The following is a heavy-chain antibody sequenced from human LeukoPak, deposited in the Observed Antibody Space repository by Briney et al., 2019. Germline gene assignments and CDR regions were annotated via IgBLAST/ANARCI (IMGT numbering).Heavy chain of an antibody. CDR3: ARVSTPYSSGWYGLGY. J-gene: IGHJ4*01. Sequence: GGSLRLSCAASGFTFSSYWMHWVRQAPGKGMVWVSRVNSDGSSTTYADSVKGRFTISRDNAKNTLYLQMSSLRAEDTAVYYCARVSTPYSSGWYGLGYWGQGTLVTVSS. CDR2: VNSDGSST. CDR1: GFTFSSYW. D-gene: IGHD6-19*01. V-gene: IGHV3-74*01.